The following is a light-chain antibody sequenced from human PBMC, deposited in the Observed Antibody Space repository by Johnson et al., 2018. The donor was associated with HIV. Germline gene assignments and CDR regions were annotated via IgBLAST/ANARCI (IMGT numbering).Light chain of an antibody. CDR3: AAWDDSLNGSYV. V-gene: IGLV1-44*01. CDR2: SNN. Sequence: QSVLTQPPSVSAAPGQKVTISCSGSSSNVGSNTVSWYQQLPGTAPKLLIYSNNQRPSGVPDRFSGSKSGTSASLAISGLQSEDEADYYCAAWDDSLNGSYVFGTGARVTVL. CDR1: SSNVGSNT. J-gene: IGLJ1*01.